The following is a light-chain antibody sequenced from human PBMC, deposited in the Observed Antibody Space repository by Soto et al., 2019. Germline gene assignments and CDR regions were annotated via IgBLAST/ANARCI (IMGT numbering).Light chain of an antibody. CDR1: IIDVGGYNY. CDR2: EVS. CDR3: RPYTSSRLYV. Sequence: ALTHPSSFAGAPGRSITISFTVTIIDVGGYNYVSWYQQHPGKAPKLMIYEVSNRPSGVSNRFSGSKSGNTASLTISGLQAEDGAHYSCRPYTSSRLYVLGNGPXVTVL. V-gene: IGLV2-14*01. J-gene: IGLJ1*01.